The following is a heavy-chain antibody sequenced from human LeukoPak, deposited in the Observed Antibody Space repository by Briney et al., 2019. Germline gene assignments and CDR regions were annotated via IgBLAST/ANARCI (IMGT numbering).Heavy chain of an antibody. CDR1: GGSIRTSSYY. CDR2: IYYSGST. V-gene: IGHV4-39*07. CDR3: AGTGIAVA. Sequence: PSETLSLTCTVSGGSIRTSSYYWGCIRQPPGKGLEWIGSIYYSGSTYFNPSLKSRVTISVDTSKNQFSLKLSSVTAADTAMYYCAGTGIAVAWGQGTLVTVSS. J-gene: IGHJ4*02. D-gene: IGHD6-19*01.